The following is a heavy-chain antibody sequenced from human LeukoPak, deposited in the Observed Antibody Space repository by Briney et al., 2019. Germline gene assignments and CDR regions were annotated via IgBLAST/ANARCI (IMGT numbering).Heavy chain of an antibody. V-gene: IGHV3-21*01. CDR3: ARDLAYGDDGL. J-gene: IGHJ4*02. Sequence: GGSLRLSCAASGFTFSNAWMSWVRQAPGKGLEWVAFISSSSSYIFYADSLKGRFTISRDNAKNSLYLQMNSLRADDTAVYYCARDLAYGDDGLWGQGTLVTVPS. D-gene: IGHD4-17*01. CDR2: ISSSSSYI. CDR1: GFTFSNAW.